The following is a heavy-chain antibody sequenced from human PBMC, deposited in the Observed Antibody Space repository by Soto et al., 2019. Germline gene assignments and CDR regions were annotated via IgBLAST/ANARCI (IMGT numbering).Heavy chain of an antibody. CDR3: ARGYSSGWSRGGYFDY. CDR1: GFTFSSYE. J-gene: IGHJ4*02. V-gene: IGHV3-48*03. D-gene: IGHD6-19*01. CDR2: ISSSGSNI. Sequence: EVQLVESGGGLVQPGGSLRLSCAASGFTFSSYEMNWVRQAPGKGLEWVSYISSSGSNIYYGDSVKGRFTISRDNAKNSQYLQMNSLRAEDTAVYYCARGYSSGWSRGGYFDYWGQGTLVIVSS.